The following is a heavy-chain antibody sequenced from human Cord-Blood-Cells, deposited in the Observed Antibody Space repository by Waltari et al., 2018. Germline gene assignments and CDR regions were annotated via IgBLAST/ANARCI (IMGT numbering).Heavy chain of an antibody. CDR1: GGSFSGYY. Sequence: QVQLQQWGAGLLKPSETLSLTCAVYGGSFSGYYWSWIRQPPGKGLEWIGEINHSGSTNYNPSRKSRVTRSVDTSKNQFSLKLSSVTAADTAVDYCARGYNWNYVTYYFDYWGQGTLVTVSS. CDR3: ARGYNWNYVTYYFDY. CDR2: INHSGST. D-gene: IGHD1-7*01. J-gene: IGHJ4*02. V-gene: IGHV4-34*01.